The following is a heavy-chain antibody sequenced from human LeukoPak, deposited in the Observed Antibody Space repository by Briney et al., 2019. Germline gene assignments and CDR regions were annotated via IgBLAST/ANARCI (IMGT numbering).Heavy chain of an antibody. CDR2: IKSKTDGGTT. CDR3: ARDSKPAAPGVWFDP. CDR1: GFTFSNAW. Sequence: GGSLRLSCAASGFTFSNAWMSWVRQAPGKGLEWVGRIKSKTDGGTTDYAAPVKGRFTISRDDSKNTLYLQMTSLKTEDTAVYYCARDSKPAAPGVWFDPWGQGTLVTVSS. J-gene: IGHJ5*02. V-gene: IGHV3-15*01. D-gene: IGHD2-2*01.